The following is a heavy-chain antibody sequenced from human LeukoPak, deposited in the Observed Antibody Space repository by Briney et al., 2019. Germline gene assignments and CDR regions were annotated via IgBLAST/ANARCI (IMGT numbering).Heavy chain of an antibody. CDR3: VRGYSFGPYGMDV. CDR2: ISDSGGST. D-gene: IGHD2-15*01. J-gene: IGHJ6*02. CDR1: GFPFSSYA. Sequence: GGSLRLSCSASGFPFSSYAMHWVRQVPGKGLEYVSAISDSGGSTYYADSVKGRFTISRDNSKNTLYLQMSSLRAEDTAVYFCVRGYSFGPYGMDVWGQGTTVTVSS. V-gene: IGHV3-64D*09.